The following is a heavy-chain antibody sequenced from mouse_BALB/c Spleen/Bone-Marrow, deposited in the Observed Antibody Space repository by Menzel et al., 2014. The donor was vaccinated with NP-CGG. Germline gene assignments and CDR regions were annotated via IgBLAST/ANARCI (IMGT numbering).Heavy chain of an antibody. D-gene: IGHD3-1*01. CDR3: ARQLGPPYAMDY. CDR1: GYAFTNYL. V-gene: IGHV1-54*01. Sequence: QVQLQQSGAELVRPGTSVKVSCKASGYAFTNYLIEWVKQRPGQGLEWIGVINPGSGGTNYNEKFKGKATLTADKSSSTAYIQLSSLTSDDSAVYFCARQLGPPYAMDYWGQGTSVTVSS. J-gene: IGHJ4*01. CDR2: INPGSGGT.